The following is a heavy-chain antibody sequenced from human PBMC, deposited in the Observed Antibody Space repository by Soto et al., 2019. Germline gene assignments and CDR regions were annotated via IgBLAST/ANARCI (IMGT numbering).Heavy chain of an antibody. CDR1: GYTFTGYY. D-gene: IGHD2-2*01. CDR2: IIPIFGTA. J-gene: IGHJ4*02. V-gene: IGHV1-69*13. Sequence: SVKVSCKASGYTFTGYYMHWVRQAPGQGLEWMGWIIPIFGTANYAQKFQGRVTITADESTSTAYMELSSLRSEDTAVYYCARGAFGRYCSSTSCANGDYWGQGTLVTVSS. CDR3: ARGAFGRYCSSTSCANGDY.